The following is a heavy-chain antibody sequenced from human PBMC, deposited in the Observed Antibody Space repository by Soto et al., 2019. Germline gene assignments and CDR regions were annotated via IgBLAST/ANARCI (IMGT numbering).Heavy chain of an antibody. J-gene: IGHJ6*02. V-gene: IGHV3-74*01. Sequence: GGSLRLSCGASGFIFTRYWMHWVRQAPGKGLVWVSRLQSDGSTTRYADSVKGRFTISRDNAKNTLYLQMNSLRAEDTGVYYCARQLPTAIRGGSYYSYGMDVWGQGTTVTVSS. CDR2: LQSDGSTT. CDR3: ARQLPTAIRGGSYYSYGMDV. D-gene: IGHD2-2*02. CDR1: GFIFTRYW.